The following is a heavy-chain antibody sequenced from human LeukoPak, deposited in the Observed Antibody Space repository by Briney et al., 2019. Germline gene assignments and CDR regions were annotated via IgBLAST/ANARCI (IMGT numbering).Heavy chain of an antibody. CDR1: GGSISSSSYY. CDR2: IYYSGST. V-gene: IGHV4-39*07. Sequence: SETLSLTCTVSGGSISSSSYYWGWIRQPPGKGLEWIGSIYYSGSTYYNPSLKSRVTISVDTSKSQFSLKVTYLTAADTAVYYCARVGKGIILINWFDPWGQGTLVTVSS. J-gene: IGHJ5*02. D-gene: IGHD2-8*01. CDR3: ARVGKGIILINWFDP.